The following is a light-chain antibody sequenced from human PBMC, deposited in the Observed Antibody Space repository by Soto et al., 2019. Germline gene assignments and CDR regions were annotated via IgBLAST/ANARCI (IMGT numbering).Light chain of an antibody. J-gene: IGLJ2*01. CDR1: SSDVGGYNY. Sequence: QSVLTQPPSASGSPGQSVTISCTGTSSDVGGYNYVSWYQRHPGRAPKLIIYEVSQRPSEVPDRFSGSKSGNTASLTVSGLQAEDEADYYCSSYAGSNNVVFGGGTKVTVL. V-gene: IGLV2-8*01. CDR2: EVS. CDR3: SSYAGSNNVV.